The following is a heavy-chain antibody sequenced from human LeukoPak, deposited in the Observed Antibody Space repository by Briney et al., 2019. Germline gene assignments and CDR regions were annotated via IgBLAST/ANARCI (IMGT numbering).Heavy chain of an antibody. CDR3: GRGGGGDNRVA. J-gene: IGHJ4*02. Sequence: SVKVSCKASGGTFSSYAISWVRQAPGQGLEWMGRIIPILGIANYAQKFQGRVTITADKSTSTAYMELSSLRSEDTAVYYCGRGGGGDNRVAWGQGTLVTVSS. V-gene: IGHV1-69*04. D-gene: IGHD2/OR15-2a*01. CDR1: GGTFSSYA. CDR2: IIPILGIA.